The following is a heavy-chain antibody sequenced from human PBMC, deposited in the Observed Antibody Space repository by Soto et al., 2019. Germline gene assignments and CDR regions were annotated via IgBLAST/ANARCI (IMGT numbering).Heavy chain of an antibody. CDR1: GFTFSAYS. Sequence: GGSLRLSCAASGFTFSAYSMNWVRQAPGKGLEWVSGISRNSSSIGYADSVKGRFTISRDNAKNSLYLQMNSLRAEDTALYYCAKDGGTRYYYYMDVWGKGTTVTVSS. D-gene: IGHD1-26*01. CDR3: AKDGGTRYYYYMDV. CDR2: ISRNSSSI. J-gene: IGHJ6*03. V-gene: IGHV3-9*01.